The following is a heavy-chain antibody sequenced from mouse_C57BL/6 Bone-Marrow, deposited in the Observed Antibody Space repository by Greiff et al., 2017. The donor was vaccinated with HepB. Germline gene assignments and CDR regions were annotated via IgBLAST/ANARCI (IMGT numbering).Heavy chain of an antibody. V-gene: IGHV1-76*01. Sequence: VKLVESGAELVRPGASVKLSCKASGYTFTDYYINWVKQRPGQGLEWIARIYPGSGNTYYNEKFKGKATLTAEKSSSTAYMQLSSLTSEDSAVYFCARSGDYDYDVAYWGQGTLVTVSA. CDR1: GYTFTDYY. CDR2: IYPGSGNT. D-gene: IGHD2-4*01. CDR3: ARSGDYDYDVAY. J-gene: IGHJ3*01.